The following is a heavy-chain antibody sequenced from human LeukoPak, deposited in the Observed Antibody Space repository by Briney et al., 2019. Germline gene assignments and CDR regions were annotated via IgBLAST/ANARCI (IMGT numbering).Heavy chain of an antibody. CDR1: GYTFTNYW. J-gene: IGHJ4*02. D-gene: IGHD5-18*01. V-gene: IGHV5-51*01. CDR3: ARSVDTAMAFDY. CDR2: IYPGDSDT. Sequence: GESLKISCQASGYTFTNYWIGWVRQMPGKGLEWMGIIYPGDSDTKYSPSFQGQVTMSADKSIRTAYLQWSSLKASDTAMYYCARSVDTAMAFDYWGQGTLVTVSS.